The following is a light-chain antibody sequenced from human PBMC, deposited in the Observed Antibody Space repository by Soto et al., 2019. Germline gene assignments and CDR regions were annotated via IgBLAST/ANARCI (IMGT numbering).Light chain of an antibody. CDR1: QSISSS. V-gene: IGKV1-39*01. CDR3: QQSYSTLWT. CDR2: AAS. J-gene: IGKJ1*01. Sequence: DIQMTQSPSSLSASVGDRVTITCRASQSISSSLNWYQQKPGKAPKLLIYAASSLQGGVPSRFSGSGSGTDFTLTISSLQPEDFATYYCQQSYSTLWTFGRGTKVEIK.